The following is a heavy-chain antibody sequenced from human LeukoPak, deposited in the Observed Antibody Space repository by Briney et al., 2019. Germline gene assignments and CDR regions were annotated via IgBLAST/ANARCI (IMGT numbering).Heavy chain of an antibody. CDR2: IWYDGSNK. D-gene: IGHD3-10*01. CDR3: ARDHVLLNLFDY. CDR1: GFTFSSYG. J-gene: IGHJ4*02. Sequence: SGGSLRLSCAASGFTFSSYGMHWVRQAPGKGLEWVAVIWYDGSNKYYADSVKGRFTISRDNSKNTLYLQMNSLRAEDTAVYYCARDHVLLNLFDYWGQGTLVIVSS. V-gene: IGHV3-33*01.